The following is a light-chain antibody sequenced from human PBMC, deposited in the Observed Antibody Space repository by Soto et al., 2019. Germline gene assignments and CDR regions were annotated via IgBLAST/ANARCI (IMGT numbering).Light chain of an antibody. CDR2: RAT. Sequence: AIRMTQSPSAFSATTGYRVTITCRATQGISNYLAWYQQKPGKAPKLLIYRATVLESGVPSRFIGGGSGTNFSLTISYLQSEDFDTYYCQPYNSFPQTFGQGPKLEIK. V-gene: IGKV1-8*01. CDR3: QPYNSFPQT. J-gene: IGKJ2*01. CDR1: QGISNY.